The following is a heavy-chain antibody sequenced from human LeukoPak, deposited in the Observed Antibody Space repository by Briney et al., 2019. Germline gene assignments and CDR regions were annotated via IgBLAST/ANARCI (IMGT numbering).Heavy chain of an antibody. J-gene: IGHJ6*02. V-gene: IGHV1-69*04. CDR3: ARDRLGHNYYYGMDV. CDR1: GGTFSSYA. Sequence: ASVKVSCKASGGTFSSYAISWVRQAPGQGLEWMGRIIPILGIANYAQKFQGRVTITADKSTSTAYMELSSLRSEDTAVYYCARDRLGHNYYYGMDVWGQGTTVTVSS. CDR2: IIPILGIA. D-gene: IGHD6-19*01.